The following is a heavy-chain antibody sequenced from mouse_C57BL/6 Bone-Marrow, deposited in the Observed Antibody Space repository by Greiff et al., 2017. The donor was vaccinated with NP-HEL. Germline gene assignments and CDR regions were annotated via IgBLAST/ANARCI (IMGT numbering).Heavy chain of an antibody. V-gene: IGHV14-3*01. J-gene: IGHJ1*03. CDR2: IDPANGDT. CDR1: GFNIKNSS. CDR3: ARMSCGWYFDV. Sequence: EVQLKQSVAELVRPGASVKLSCTASGFNIKNSSMHWVKQRPEQGLEWIGRIDPANGDTKYDPQFQGKATITADTSSNTASLQLSSLSSEDTAIYYCARMSCGWYFDVWGTGTTVTVSS. D-gene: IGHD3-3*01.